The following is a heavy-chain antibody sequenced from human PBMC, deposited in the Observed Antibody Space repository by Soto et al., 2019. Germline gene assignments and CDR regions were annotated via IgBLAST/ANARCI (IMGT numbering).Heavy chain of an antibody. D-gene: IGHD6-19*01. CDR1: GYTFTSYA. V-gene: IGHV1-3*01. CDR2: INAGNGNT. CDR3: ARVSAAVAGSTLDY. J-gene: IGHJ4*02. Sequence: ASVKVSCKASGYTFTSYAMHWVRQAPGQRLEWMGWINAGNGNTKYSQKFQGRVTITRDTSASTAYMELSSLRSGDTAVYYCARVSAAVAGSTLDYWGQGTLVTVSS.